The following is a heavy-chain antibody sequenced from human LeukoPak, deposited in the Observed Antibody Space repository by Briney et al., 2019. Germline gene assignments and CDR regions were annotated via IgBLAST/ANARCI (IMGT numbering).Heavy chain of an antibody. D-gene: IGHD3-22*01. CDR1: GFTFSSYV. CDR2: IYSDGRT. Sequence: PGGSLRLSCAASGFTFSSYVMTWVRQAPGKGLEWVSVIYSDGRTYYADSVKGRFTTTRDNSKNTLYLQMNSLRAEDTAVYYCARDLRDSSGLYYYGMDVWGQGTTVTVSS. CDR3: ARDLRDSSGLYYYGMDV. J-gene: IGHJ6*02. V-gene: IGHV3-53*01.